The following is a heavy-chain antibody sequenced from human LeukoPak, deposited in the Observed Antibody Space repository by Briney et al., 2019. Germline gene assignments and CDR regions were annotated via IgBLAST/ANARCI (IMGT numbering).Heavy chain of an antibody. D-gene: IGHD3-22*01. CDR3: AGTYYFDSSGHYFGGNGFDI. CDR2: ISYRGNT. Sequence: PSETLSLTCTVSGGALSSYHWSWIRQSPGRGLEWLGHISYRGNTDYNPALKSRVTISVDMFYNQFSLKLSSVTAADTAVYHCAGTYYFDSSGHYFGGNGFDIWGQGTMVTVSS. V-gene: IGHV4-59*12. J-gene: IGHJ3*02. CDR1: GGALSSYH.